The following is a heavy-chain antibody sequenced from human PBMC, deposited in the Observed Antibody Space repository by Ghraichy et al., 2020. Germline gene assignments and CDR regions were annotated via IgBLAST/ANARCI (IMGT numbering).Heavy chain of an antibody. CDR2: INPNSGGT. V-gene: IGHV1-2*02. Sequence: ASVKVSCKASGYTFTGYYMHWVRQAPGQGLEWMGWINPNSGGTNYAQKFQGRVTMTRDTSISTAYMELSRLRSDDTAVYYCATPPVGGSYGAWFDPWGQGNLGSV. CDR1: GYTFTGYY. D-gene: IGHD1-26*01. J-gene: IGHJ5*02. CDR3: ATPPVGGSYGAWFDP.